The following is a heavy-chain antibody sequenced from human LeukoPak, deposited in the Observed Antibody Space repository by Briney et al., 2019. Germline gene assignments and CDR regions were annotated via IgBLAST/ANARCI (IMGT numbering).Heavy chain of an antibody. CDR2: IIPIFGTA. V-gene: IGHV1-69*05. CDR3: ASQYYYDSSGYARFDY. CDR1: GGTFSSYA. Sequence: SVKVSCKASGGTFSSYAISWVRQAPGQGLEWMGGIIPIFGTANYAQKFQGRVTITTDESTSTAYMELSSLRSEDTAVYYCASQYYYDSSGYARFDYWGQGTLVTVSS. D-gene: IGHD3-22*01. J-gene: IGHJ4*02.